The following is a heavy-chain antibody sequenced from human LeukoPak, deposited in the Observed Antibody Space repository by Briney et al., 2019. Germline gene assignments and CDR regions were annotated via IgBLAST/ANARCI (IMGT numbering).Heavy chain of an antibody. V-gene: IGHV4-34*01. CDR1: GGSFSGYY. CDR3: ARANIVVVPARVGWFAP. Sequence: SETLSLTCAVYGGSFSGYYWSWIRQPPGEGLEWIGEINHSGSTNYNPSLKSRVTISVDTSKNQFSLKLSSVTAADTAVYYCARANIVVVPARVGWFAPWGQGTLVTVSS. J-gene: IGHJ5*02. D-gene: IGHD2-2*01. CDR2: INHSGST.